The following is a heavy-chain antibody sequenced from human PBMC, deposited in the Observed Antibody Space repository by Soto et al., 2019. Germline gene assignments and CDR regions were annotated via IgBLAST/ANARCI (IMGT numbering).Heavy chain of an antibody. CDR1: GFTFSSYA. Sequence: QVQLVESGGGVVQPGRSLRLSCAASGFTFSSYAMHWVRQAPGKGLEWVAVISYDGSNKYYADSVKGRFTISRDNSKNTLYLQMNSLRAEDTAVYYCARGYWECFDYWGQGTLVTVSS. J-gene: IGHJ4*02. V-gene: IGHV3-30-3*01. D-gene: IGHD2-8*02. CDR3: ARGYWECFDY. CDR2: ISYDGSNK.